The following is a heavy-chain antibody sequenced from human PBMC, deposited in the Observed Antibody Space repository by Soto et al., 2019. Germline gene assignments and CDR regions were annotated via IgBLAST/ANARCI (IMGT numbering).Heavy chain of an antibody. CDR1: GFTFDDYA. Sequence: GGSLRLSCAASGFTFDDYAMHWVRQAPGKGLEWVSGISWNSGSIGYADSVKGRFTISRDNAKNSLYLQMNSLRAEDTALYYCAKGFVVVPVAILDSWGQGTLVTVSS. CDR2: ISWNSGSI. D-gene: IGHD2-2*01. J-gene: IGHJ4*02. V-gene: IGHV3-9*01. CDR3: AKGFVVVPVAILDS.